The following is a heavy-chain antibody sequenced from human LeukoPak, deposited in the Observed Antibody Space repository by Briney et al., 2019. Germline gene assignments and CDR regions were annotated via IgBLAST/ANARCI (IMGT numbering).Heavy chain of an antibody. V-gene: IGHV1-2*02. CDR3: ARDSPHPGRWELLGDNWFDP. Sequence: ASVKVSCKASGYTFTGYYMHWVRQAPGQGLEWMGWINPNSGGTNYAQKLQGRVTMTTDTSTSTAYMELRSLRSDDTAVYYCARDSPHPGRWELLGDNWFDPWGQGTLVTVSS. J-gene: IGHJ5*02. D-gene: IGHD1-26*01. CDR2: INPNSGGT. CDR1: GYTFTGYY.